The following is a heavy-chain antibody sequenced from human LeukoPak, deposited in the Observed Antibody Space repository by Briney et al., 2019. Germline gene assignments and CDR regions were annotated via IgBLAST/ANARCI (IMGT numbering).Heavy chain of an antibody. CDR3: ARFGGPHAFDI. D-gene: IGHD3-3*01. CDR2: IYTSGST. Sequence: TLSLTCTVSGGSISSGSYYWSWIRQPAGKGLEWIGRIYTSGSTNYNPSLKSRVTISVDTSKNQFSLKLSSVTAADTAVYYCARFGGPHAFDIWGQGTMVTVSS. J-gene: IGHJ3*02. CDR1: GGSISSGSYY. V-gene: IGHV4-61*02.